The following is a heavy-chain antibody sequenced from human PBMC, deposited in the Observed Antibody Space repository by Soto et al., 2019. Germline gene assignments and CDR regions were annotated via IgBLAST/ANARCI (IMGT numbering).Heavy chain of an antibody. Sequence: EVQLVESGGGLIQPGGSLRLSCAASGLPISNAWMNWVRQAPGKGLEWVGRIKTKREGGPTDYAAAVKGRFTVSRDDSKNTLYLQMNSLKTEDTAVYYCTTGSVEGVWGQGTTVTVSS. CDR2: IKTKREGGPT. CDR1: GLPISNAW. CDR3: TTGSVEGV. J-gene: IGHJ6*02. V-gene: IGHV3-15*07. D-gene: IGHD2-15*01.